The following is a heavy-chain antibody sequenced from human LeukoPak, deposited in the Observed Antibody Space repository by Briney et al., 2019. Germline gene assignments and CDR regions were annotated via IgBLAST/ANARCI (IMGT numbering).Heavy chain of an antibody. D-gene: IGHD5-12*01. CDR3: AKDLGEDAYDWSRYFSDY. CDR1: GFTFSRYA. J-gene: IGHJ4*02. V-gene: IGHV3-23*01. CDR2: IGATGST. Sequence: PGGSLRLSCAASGFTFSRYAMSWVRQAPGKGLDWVSTIGATGSTYYAVSVKGRFTVSRDNAKTTLYLQMNSLRAEDTAIYYCAKDLGEDAYDWSRYFSDYWGQGTLVTVSS.